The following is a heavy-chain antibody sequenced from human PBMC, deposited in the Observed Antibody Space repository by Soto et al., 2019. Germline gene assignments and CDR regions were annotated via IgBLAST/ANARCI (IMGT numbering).Heavy chain of an antibody. V-gene: IGHV3-9*01. D-gene: IGHD4-17*01. CDR3: AKDRSHYGDYWAFDL. J-gene: IGHJ2*01. CDR2: ISWNSGSI. Sequence: SLRLSCAASGFTFDDYAMHWVRQAPGKGLEWVSGISWNSGSIDYADSVKGRFTISRDNAKNSLYLQMNSLRAEDTALYYCAKDRSHYGDYWAFDLWGRGTLVTVSS. CDR1: GFTFDDYA.